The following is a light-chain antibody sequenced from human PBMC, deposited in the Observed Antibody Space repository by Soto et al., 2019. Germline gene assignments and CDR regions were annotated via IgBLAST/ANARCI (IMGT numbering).Light chain of an antibody. CDR3: QHYNNWPPWT. Sequence: EIVMTQSPDTLSVSPGERATLSCRASQSVSNNLAWYQQKPGQVPRLLIYSASTRATGIPARFSGSGSGTEFTLTISSLQSEDFAVYYCQHYNNWPPWTFDQGTKVEIK. V-gene: IGKV3-15*01. J-gene: IGKJ1*01. CDR2: SAS. CDR1: QSVSNN.